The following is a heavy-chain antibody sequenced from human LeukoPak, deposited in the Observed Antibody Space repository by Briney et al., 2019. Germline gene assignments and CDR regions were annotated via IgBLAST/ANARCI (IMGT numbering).Heavy chain of an antibody. J-gene: IGHJ3*01. CDR2: IIPLVETP. Sequence: ASVRVSCKAFGGTFSSDEIHWVRQAPGQGPEWLGRIIPLVETPNYSQSFQGRVTITADKSTSTAYMELSSLKFEDTAIYYCARGQRWQAFDVWGQGTMVTVSS. CDR3: ARGQRWQAFDV. V-gene: IGHV1-69*04. D-gene: IGHD2-15*01. CDR1: GGTFSSDE.